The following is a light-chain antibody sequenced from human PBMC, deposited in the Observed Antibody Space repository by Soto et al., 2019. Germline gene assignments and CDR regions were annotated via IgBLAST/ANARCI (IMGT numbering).Light chain of an antibody. CDR2: AAS. J-gene: IGKJ5*01. V-gene: IGKV3-11*01. CDR3: QQCNNWPQIT. CDR1: QNINTF. Sequence: EIVLIQSTATVSLSPGERAPLSCMASQNINTFLAWYQHKPGQAPRLIIYAASNRATGTPDRFSGSGSGTDFTLTISSLEPEDLAVYYCQQCNNWPQITGGNRKRVAI.